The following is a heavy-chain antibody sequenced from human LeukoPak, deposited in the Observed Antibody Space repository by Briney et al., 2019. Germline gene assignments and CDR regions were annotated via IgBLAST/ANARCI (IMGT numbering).Heavy chain of an antibody. D-gene: IGHD1-26*01. CDR3: ARVGVGATPHHAFDI. Sequence: GGSLRLSCAASGFTFSSYWMSWVRQAPGKGLEWVANIKQDGSEKYYVDSVKGRFTISRDNAKNSLYLQMNSLRAEDTAVYYCARVGVGATPHHAFDIWGQGTMVTVSS. V-gene: IGHV3-7*01. J-gene: IGHJ3*02. CDR1: GFTFSSYW. CDR2: IKQDGSEK.